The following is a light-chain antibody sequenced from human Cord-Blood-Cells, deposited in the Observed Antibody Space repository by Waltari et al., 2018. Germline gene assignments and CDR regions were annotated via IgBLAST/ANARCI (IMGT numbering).Light chain of an antibody. V-gene: IGLV2-14*01. CDR1: SSDVGGYNY. Sequence: QSDLTQPASVSGSPGQSITISCTGTSSDVGGYNYVSWYQQHPGKAPKLMIYDVSNRPSVVSNRFSGSKSGNTASLTISGLQAEDEADYYCSSYTSSSTVVFGGGTKLTVL. CDR3: SSYTSSSTVV. J-gene: IGLJ2*01. CDR2: DVS.